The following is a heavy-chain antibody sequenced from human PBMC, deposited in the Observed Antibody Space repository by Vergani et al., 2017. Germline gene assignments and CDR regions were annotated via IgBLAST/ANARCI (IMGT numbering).Heavy chain of an antibody. J-gene: IGHJ5*02. D-gene: IGHD6-13*01. CDR3: AGDAHSWQRADR. CDR1: GVSVTDYI. V-gene: IGHV4-59*02. CDR2: LSTTGGA. Sequence: QAQLQESGPGLVKPSETLSLPCHVFGVSVTDYICNWIRPAPGKGLEWIGSLSTTGGATHASHNPSLKSRVSISVDTSKSQFSQRLTSVTAAASASYYCAGDAHSWQRADRWGQGLLVSVSS.